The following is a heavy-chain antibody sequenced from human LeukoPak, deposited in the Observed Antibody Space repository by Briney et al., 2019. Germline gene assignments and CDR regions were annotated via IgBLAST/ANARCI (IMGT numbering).Heavy chain of an antibody. D-gene: IGHD5-12*01. V-gene: IGHV1-69*05. CDR1: GGTFSSYA. J-gene: IGHJ2*01. CDR2: IIPIFGTA. Sequence: SVKGSCKASGGTFSSYAISWVRQAPGQGREWMGGIIPIFGTANYAQKFQGRVKITTDGSTSTAYMELRSLRSEDTAVYYCASAWLPNPTDWYFDLWGRGTLVTVSS. CDR3: ASAWLPNPTDWYFDL.